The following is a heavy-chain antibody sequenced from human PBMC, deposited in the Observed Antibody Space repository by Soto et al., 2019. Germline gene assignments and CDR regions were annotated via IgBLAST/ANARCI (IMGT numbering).Heavy chain of an antibody. J-gene: IGHJ6*02. CDR2: IIPILGIA. V-gene: IGHV1-69*08. Sequence: QVQLVQSGAEVKKPGSSVKVSCKASGGTFSSYTISWVRQAPGQGLEWMGRIIPILGIANYAQKFQGSVTITADKSTSTAYMELSSLRSEDTAVYYCARDIVVVPAVSAGGTIYYYYGMDVWGQGTTVTVSS. CDR3: ARDIVVVPAVSAGGTIYYYYGMDV. D-gene: IGHD2-2*01. CDR1: GGTFSSYT.